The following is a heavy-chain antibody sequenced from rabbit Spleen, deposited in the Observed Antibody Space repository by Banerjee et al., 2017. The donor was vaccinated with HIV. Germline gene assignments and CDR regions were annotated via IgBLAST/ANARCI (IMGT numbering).Heavy chain of an antibody. Sequence: QEQLVESGGGLVQPEGSLTLTCTASGFSFSYSYWICWVRQAPVKGLELIACSYGGGSSTVYASWAKGRFTISKTSSTTVTLQMTSLTAADTATYFCARDPSSAGSFYFNLWGPGTLVTVS. CDR2: SYGGGSST. V-gene: IGHV1S45*01. J-gene: IGHJ4*01. CDR1: GFSFSYSYW. D-gene: IGHD1-1*01. CDR3: ARDPSSAGSFYFNL.